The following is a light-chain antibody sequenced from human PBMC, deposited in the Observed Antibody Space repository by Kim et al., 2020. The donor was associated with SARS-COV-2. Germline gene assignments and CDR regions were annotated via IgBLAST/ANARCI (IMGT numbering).Light chain of an antibody. CDR1: QSVSSN. Sequence: SPGERATLSCRARQSVSSNLAWYKQKHGQAPRLLIYGASTRATGIPARFSGSGSGTEFTLTISSLQSEKFAVYYCQQYNNWPPWTFGQGTKVDIK. CDR3: QQYNNWPPWT. CDR2: GAS. J-gene: IGKJ1*01. V-gene: IGKV3-15*01.